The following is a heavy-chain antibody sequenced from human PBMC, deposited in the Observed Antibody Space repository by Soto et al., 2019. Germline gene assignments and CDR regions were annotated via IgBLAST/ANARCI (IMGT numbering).Heavy chain of an antibody. CDR3: ARDGRSSYNSGWYYFDY. V-gene: IGHV1-46*01. J-gene: IGHJ4*02. CDR1: GYTFTSYY. Sequence: ASVKVSCKASGYTFTSYYMHWVRQAPGQGLEWMGIINPSGGSTSYAQKFQGRVTMTRDTSTSTVYMELSSLRSEDTAVYYCARDGRSSYNSGWYYFDYWGQGTLVTRLL. D-gene: IGHD6-19*01. CDR2: INPSGGST.